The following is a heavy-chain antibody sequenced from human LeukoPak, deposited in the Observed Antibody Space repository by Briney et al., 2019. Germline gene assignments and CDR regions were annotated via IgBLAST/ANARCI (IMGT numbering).Heavy chain of an antibody. J-gene: IGHJ4*02. Sequence: PGGSLRLSCAASGFTFSSYSMNWVRQAPGKGLEWVSSISSSSSYIYYADSVKGRFTISRDNAKNSLYLQMNSLRAEDTAVYYCAREGPLYQSNYYGSGTTADYWGQGTLVTVSS. CDR3: AREGPLYQSNYYGSGTTADY. CDR1: GFTFSSYS. V-gene: IGHV3-21*01. D-gene: IGHD3-10*01. CDR2: ISSSSSYI.